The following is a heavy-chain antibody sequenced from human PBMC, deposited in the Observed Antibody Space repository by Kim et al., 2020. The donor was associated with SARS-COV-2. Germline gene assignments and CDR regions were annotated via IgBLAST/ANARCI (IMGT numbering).Heavy chain of an antibody. J-gene: IGHJ4*02. D-gene: IGHD3-22*01. CDR3: ARDSYDSSGYYVDY. V-gene: IGHV4-34*01. Sequence: TPALKVRITLSVDTSKNKFSLKLSSVTAADTAVYYCARDSYDSSGYYVDYWGQGTLVTVSS.